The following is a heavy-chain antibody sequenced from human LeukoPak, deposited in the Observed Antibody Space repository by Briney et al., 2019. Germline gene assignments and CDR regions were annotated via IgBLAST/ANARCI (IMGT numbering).Heavy chain of an antibody. J-gene: IGHJ4*02. D-gene: IGHD6-19*01. CDR1: GYTFTGYY. CDR2: INPNSGGT. V-gene: IGHV1-2*02. CDR3: ARAKTPGIAVAADY. Sequence: ASVTVSCKASGYTFTGYYMHWVRQAPGQGLEWMGWINPNSGGTNYAQKFQGRVTMTRDTSISTAYMELSRLRSDDTAVYYCARAKTPGIAVAADYWGQGTLVTVSS.